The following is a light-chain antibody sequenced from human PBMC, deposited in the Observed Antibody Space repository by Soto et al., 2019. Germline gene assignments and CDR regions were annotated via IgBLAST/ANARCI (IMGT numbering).Light chain of an antibody. CDR3: QQRHTWAPST. CDR2: DAS. V-gene: IGKV3-11*01. Sequence: SQSVSSYLAWYQQKPGQAPRLLIYDASNRATGIPARFSGSGSGTDGTRTMCSVSPEDLALSSGQQRHTWAPSTCGGGTRLEIK. CDR1: QSVSSY. J-gene: IGKJ5*01.